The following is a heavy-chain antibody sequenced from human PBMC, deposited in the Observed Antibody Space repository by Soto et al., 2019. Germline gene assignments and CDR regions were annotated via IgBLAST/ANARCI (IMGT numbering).Heavy chain of an antibody. V-gene: IGHV3-15*01. CDR1: GFTFSNAW. CDR3: TTDFLIDCTNGVCLYKGYYYYYMDV. Sequence: GGSLRLSCAASGFTFSNAWMSWVRQAPGKGLEWVGRIKSKTDGGTTDYAAPVKGRFTISRDDSKNTLYLQMNSLKTEDTAVYYCTTDFLIDCTNGVCLYKGYYYYYMDVWGKGTTVTVSS. D-gene: IGHD2-8*01. J-gene: IGHJ6*03. CDR2: IKSKTDGGTT.